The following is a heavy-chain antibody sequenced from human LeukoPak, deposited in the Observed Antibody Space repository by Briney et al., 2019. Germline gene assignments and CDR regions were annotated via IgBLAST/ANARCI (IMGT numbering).Heavy chain of an antibody. J-gene: IGHJ3*02. D-gene: IGHD3-10*01. Sequence: GSSVKVPCKASGGTFSSYAISWVRQAPGQGLEWMGGIIPIFGTANYAQKFQGRVPITTDESTSTAYMELSSLRSEDTDVYYCARAYTQEHNFVTMVRGVIGGGAFDIWGQGTMVTVSS. CDR2: IIPIFGTA. V-gene: IGHV1-69*05. CDR3: ARAYTQEHNFVTMVRGVIGGGAFDI. CDR1: GGTFSSYA.